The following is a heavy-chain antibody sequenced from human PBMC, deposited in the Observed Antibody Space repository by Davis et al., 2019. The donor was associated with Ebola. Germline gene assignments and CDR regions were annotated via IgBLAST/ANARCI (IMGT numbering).Heavy chain of an antibody. J-gene: IGHJ4*02. Sequence: SGPTLVKPTQTLTLTCTFSGFSLDTSGMSVSWIRQPPGKALEWLALIDWEDDKYYNTSLKTRLSISKDTSNNQVVLIMTNMDPVDTATYYCARIRPYSSGWYGDTYYFDYWGQGTLVTVSS. CDR1: GFSLDTSGMS. CDR3: ARIRPYSSGWYGDTYYFDY. V-gene: IGHV2-70*01. CDR2: IDWEDDK. D-gene: IGHD6-19*01.